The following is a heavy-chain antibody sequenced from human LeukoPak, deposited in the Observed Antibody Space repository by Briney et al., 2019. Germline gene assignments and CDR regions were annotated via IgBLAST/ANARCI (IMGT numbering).Heavy chain of an antibody. CDR1: GFSFSGHW. CDR3: ARVGDYYGMDV. V-gene: IGHV3-21*01. CDR2: ISSSSSYI. Sequence: PGGSLRLSCTASGFSFSGHWMHWARQLPGKGLEWVSSISSSSSYIYYADSVKGRFTISRDNAKNSLYLQMNSLRAEDTAVYYCARVGDYYGMDVWGQGTTVTVSS. J-gene: IGHJ6*02.